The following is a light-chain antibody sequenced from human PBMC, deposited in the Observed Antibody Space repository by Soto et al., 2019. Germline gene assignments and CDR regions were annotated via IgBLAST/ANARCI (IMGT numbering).Light chain of an antibody. Sequence: DIQMTQSPSTLSASVGDRVTITCRASQSISNWLACYQQKPGKAPKLLIYKTSNLGSGVPSRFSGSGSGTELSLTLSSLQPDDFVTYYCQQYKSFSLTCGGGTRVEVK. CDR1: QSISNW. CDR2: KTS. V-gene: IGKV1-5*03. CDR3: QQYKSFSLT. J-gene: IGKJ4*01.